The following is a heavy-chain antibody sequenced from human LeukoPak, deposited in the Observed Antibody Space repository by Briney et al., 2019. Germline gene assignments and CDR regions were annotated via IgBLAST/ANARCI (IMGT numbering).Heavy chain of an antibody. V-gene: IGHV3-48*01. J-gene: IGHJ4*02. CDR2: ISSSSSTI. CDR1: GFTFSSYG. CDR3: ARDTGRGQAY. Sequence: GGSLRLSCAASGFTFSSYGMHWVRQAPGKGLEWVSYISSSSSTIYYADSVKGRFTISRDNAKNSLYLQMNSLRAEDTSVYYCARDTGRGQAYWGQGTLVTVSS. D-gene: IGHD1-14*01.